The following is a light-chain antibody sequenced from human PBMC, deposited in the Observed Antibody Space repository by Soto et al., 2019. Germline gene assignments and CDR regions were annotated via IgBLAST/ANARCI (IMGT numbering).Light chain of an antibody. Sequence: EIVLTQSPGTLSLYPRLRATLSCRASQSVSNNYLAWYQQKPGQAPRLLIHDVSDRATGIPARFSGSGSGTDFTLTISSLEPEDFAVYYCQQRSSWPLTFGGGTKVDIK. J-gene: IGKJ4*01. V-gene: IGKV3-11*01. CDR3: QQRSSWPLT. CDR1: QSVSNNY. CDR2: DVS.